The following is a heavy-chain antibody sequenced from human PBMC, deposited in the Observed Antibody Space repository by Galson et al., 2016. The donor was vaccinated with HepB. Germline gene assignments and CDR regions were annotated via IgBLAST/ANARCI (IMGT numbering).Heavy chain of an antibody. D-gene: IGHD1-26*01. Sequence: QSGAEVKKSGESPQISCKASGYTFITKWIGWVRQMPGKGLEWMGIIYPGDSETRYSPSFQGQVTFSADKSISTAYLQWSSLKASDTAMYYCATSGSYGEFDYWGQGTLVIVSS. V-gene: IGHV5-51*01. CDR2: IYPGDSET. J-gene: IGHJ4*02. CDR3: ATSGSYGEFDY. CDR1: GYTFITKW.